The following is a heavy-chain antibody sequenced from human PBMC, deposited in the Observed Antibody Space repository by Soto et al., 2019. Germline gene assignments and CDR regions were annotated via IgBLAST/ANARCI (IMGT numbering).Heavy chain of an antibody. V-gene: IGHV4-59*01. CDR2: IYYSGST. J-gene: IGHJ4*02. CDR1: DGYSISYC. CDR3: ARRYYDFWSGYYEYFDY. Sequence: SQPLCHTCTVADGYSISYCGSWIRQPPGKGLEWVGYIYYSGSTNYNPSLKSRVTISVDTSKNQFSLKLSSVTAADTAVYYCARRYYDFWSGYYEYFDYWGQGTLVIVSS. D-gene: IGHD3-3*01.